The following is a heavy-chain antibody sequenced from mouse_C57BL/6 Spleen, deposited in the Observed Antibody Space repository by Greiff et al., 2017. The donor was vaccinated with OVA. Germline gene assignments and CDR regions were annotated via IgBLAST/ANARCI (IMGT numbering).Heavy chain of an antibody. D-gene: IGHD2-1*01. Sequence: VKLMESGAELARPGASVKLSCKASGYTFTSYGISWVKQRTGQGLEWIGEIYPRSGNTYYNEKFKGKATLTADKSSSTAYMELRSLTSEDSAVYFCARGGDGNPYFDYWGQGTTLTVSS. J-gene: IGHJ2*01. CDR2: IYPRSGNT. CDR3: ARGGDGNPYFDY. V-gene: IGHV1-81*01. CDR1: GYTFTSYG.